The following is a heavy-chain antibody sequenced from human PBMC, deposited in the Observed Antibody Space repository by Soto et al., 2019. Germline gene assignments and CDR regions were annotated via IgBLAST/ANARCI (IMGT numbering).Heavy chain of an antibody. CDR2: IIPISDTT. V-gene: IGHV1-69*01. J-gene: IGHJ6*02. CDR3: ARSQGSSTSLEIYYYYYYGMDV. Sequence: QVQLVQSGAEVKKPGSSVKVSCKASGGTLSSYAISWVRQAPGQGLEWMGGIIPISDTTNYAQKFQVRVTITADESTSTAYMELSSLRSEDTAVYYCARSQGSSTSLEIYYYYYYGMDVWGQGTTVTVSS. D-gene: IGHD2-2*01. CDR1: GGTLSSYA.